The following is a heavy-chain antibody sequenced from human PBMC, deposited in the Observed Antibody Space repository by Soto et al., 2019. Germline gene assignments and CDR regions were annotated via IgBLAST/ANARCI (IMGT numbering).Heavy chain of an antibody. D-gene: IGHD3-3*01. CDR1: GFTFSSYA. CDR3: AKDPRYDFWSGSRWFDP. V-gene: IGHV3-23*01. J-gene: IGHJ5*02. Sequence: EVQLLESGGGLVQPGGSLRLSCAASGFTFSSYAMSWVRQAPGKGLGWVSAISGSGGSTYYADSVKGRFTISRDNSKNTLYLQMNSLRAEDTAVYYCAKDPRYDFWSGSRWFDPWGQGTLVTVSS. CDR2: ISGSGGST.